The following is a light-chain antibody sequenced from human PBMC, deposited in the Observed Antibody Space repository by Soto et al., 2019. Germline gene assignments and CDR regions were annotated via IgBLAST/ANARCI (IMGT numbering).Light chain of an antibody. CDR2: DGG. J-gene: IGLJ1*01. CDR3: DSFGKGITNV. Sequence: QSALTQPASVSGSPGESTTISCTGTSSDVGGYNSVSWYQHHPGKAPKLILYDGGDRPSGVSYRFSGSKSGNRASLTISVLQAGERADYVYDSFGKGITNVFASGSELAVL. V-gene: IGLV2-14*03. CDR1: SSDVGGYNS.